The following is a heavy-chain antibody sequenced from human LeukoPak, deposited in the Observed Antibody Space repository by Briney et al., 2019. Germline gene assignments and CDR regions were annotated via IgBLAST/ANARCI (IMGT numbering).Heavy chain of an antibody. CDR1: GFTVSSNY. CDR2: ISASGGTT. Sequence: PGGSLRLSCAASGFTVSSNYMSWVHQAPGKGLEWVSAISASGGTTYYADSVKGRFTISRDNSKNTLYVQMTSLRAEDTAVYYCAKALHYGDYGKFDYWGQGTLVTVPS. J-gene: IGHJ4*02. D-gene: IGHD4-17*01. V-gene: IGHV3-23*01. CDR3: AKALHYGDYGKFDY.